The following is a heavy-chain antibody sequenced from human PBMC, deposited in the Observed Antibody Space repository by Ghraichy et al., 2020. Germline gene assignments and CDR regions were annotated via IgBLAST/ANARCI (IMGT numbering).Heavy chain of an antibody. D-gene: IGHD2/OR15-2a*01. Sequence: GGSLRLSCAASGFTLSDYYMGWVRQAPGKGLEWISYISSHSGTLYYADSVKGRFTISRDNAKDSLYLEMNSLGAEDTAVYYCARGEYYCNSGTCYLDFWGQGTLVTVSS. CDR1: GFTLSDYY. V-gene: IGHV3-11*04. J-gene: IGHJ4*02. CDR2: ISSHSGTL. CDR3: ARGEYYCNSGTCYLDF.